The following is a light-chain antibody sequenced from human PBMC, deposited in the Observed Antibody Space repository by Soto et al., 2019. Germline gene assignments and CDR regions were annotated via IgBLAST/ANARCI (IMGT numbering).Light chain of an antibody. CDR3: SSYTTSSTYV. CDR1: SSDVGGYNY. J-gene: IGLJ1*01. CDR2: DVS. Sequence: QSALTQPASVSGSPGQSITISCTGSSSDVGGYNYVSWYQQHPGKAPKLMIYDVSNPPSGVSNRFSGSKSGNTASLTISGLQAEYEADYYCSSYTTSSTYVFGTGTQLTVL. V-gene: IGLV2-14*01.